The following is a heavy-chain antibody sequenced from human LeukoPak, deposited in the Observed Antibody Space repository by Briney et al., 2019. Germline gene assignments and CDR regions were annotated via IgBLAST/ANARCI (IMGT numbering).Heavy chain of an antibody. Sequence: SETLSLTCTVSGGSISSGSYYWSWIRQPAGKGLEWIGRIYTSGSTNYNPSLKSRVTMSVDTSKNQFSLKLSSVTAADTAVYYCARDEDDYGGPLFDYWGQGTLVTVSS. CDR1: GGSISSGSYY. D-gene: IGHD4-23*01. CDR2: IYTSGST. V-gene: IGHV4-61*02. CDR3: ARDEDDYGGPLFDY. J-gene: IGHJ4*02.